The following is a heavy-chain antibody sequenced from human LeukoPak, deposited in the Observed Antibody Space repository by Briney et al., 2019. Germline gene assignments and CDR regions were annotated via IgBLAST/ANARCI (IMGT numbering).Heavy chain of an antibody. CDR2: ISNSGGTT. V-gene: IGHV3-23*01. CDR1: GFTFSSYA. J-gene: IGHJ3*02. CDR3: AKDLPYCGGDCYYDAFDI. Sequence: GGSLRLSCAASGFTFSSYAMSWVRQAPGKGLEWVSTISNSGGTTYYADSVKGRFTISRDNSKNTLHLQMDSLRAEDTAVYYCAKDLPYCGGDCYYDAFDIWGQGTMVTVSS. D-gene: IGHD2-21*01.